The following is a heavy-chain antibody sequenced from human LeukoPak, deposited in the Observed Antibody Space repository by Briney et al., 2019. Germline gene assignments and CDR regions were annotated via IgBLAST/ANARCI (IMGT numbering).Heavy chain of an antibody. Sequence: SVKVSCKSSGESFSSYQITWVRQAPGQGLEWMGGFIPVFERSTYAQKFQGRVTMTADESTNTASMELSSLTSEDTAVYYCARDSRTYYYGSGSYYKVGRLDFWGQGTLVTVSS. CDR1: GESFSSYQ. D-gene: IGHD3-10*01. CDR2: FIPVFERS. CDR3: ARDSRTYYYGSGSYYKVGRLDF. V-gene: IGHV1-69*13. J-gene: IGHJ4*02.